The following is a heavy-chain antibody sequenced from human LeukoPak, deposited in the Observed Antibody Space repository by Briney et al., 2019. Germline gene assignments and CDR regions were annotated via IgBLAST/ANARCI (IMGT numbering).Heavy chain of an antibody. V-gene: IGHV3-11*06. CDR2: ISGSGSYT. CDR1: GFTVSDYS. D-gene: IGHD6-13*01. Sequence: GGSLRLSCAASGFTVSDYSMSRVRQAPGKGLEWVSAISGSGSYTDYADSMRGRFTISRDNAKNSLYLQMNSLKPEDTAVYYCARVAEAAAFDSWGQGTLVTVSS. CDR3: ARVAEAAAFDS. J-gene: IGHJ4*02.